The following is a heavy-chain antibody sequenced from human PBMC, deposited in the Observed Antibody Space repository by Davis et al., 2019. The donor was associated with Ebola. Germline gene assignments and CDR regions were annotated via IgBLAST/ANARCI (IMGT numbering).Heavy chain of an antibody. CDR2: IYHSGST. V-gene: IGHV4-4*02. J-gene: IGHJ4*02. CDR1: GGSISSSNW. D-gene: IGHD6-19*01. Sequence: SETLSLTCAVSGGSISSSNWWSWVRQPPGKGLEWIGEIYHSGSTNYNPSLKSRVTISVDKSKNQFSLKLSSVTASDTALYFCARGEQWLHEPFDYWGQGTLVTVSS. CDR3: ARGEQWLHEPFDY.